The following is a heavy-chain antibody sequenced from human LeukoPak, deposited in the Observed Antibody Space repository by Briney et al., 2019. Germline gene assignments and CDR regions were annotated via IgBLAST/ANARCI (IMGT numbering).Heavy chain of an antibody. D-gene: IGHD4-23*01. CDR1: GFTFSSYA. V-gene: IGHV3-30-3*01. J-gene: IGHJ3*02. Sequence: LAGGSLRLSCAASGFTFSSYAMHWVRQAPGKGLEWVAVISYDGSNKYYADSVKGRFTISRDNSKNTLYLQMNSLRAEDTAVYYCARDQDENYGGNFDAFDIWGQGTMVTVSS. CDR3: ARDQDENYGGNFDAFDI. CDR2: ISYDGSNK.